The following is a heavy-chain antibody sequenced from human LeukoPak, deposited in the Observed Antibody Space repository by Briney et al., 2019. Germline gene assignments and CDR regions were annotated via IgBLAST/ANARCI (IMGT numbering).Heavy chain of an antibody. CDR2: VSYGGGT. V-gene: IGHV4-39*07. CDR1: GDSISSSEYY. D-gene: IGHD2-15*01. Sequence: SETLSLTCSVSGDSISSSEYYWGWIRQPPGKGLEWIGSVSYGGGTYNNPSLKTRVTMSVDTSKNQFSLRLSPVTAADTAVYFCARDSRYCRGGNCHLRFDYWGQGVLVTVSS. CDR3: ARDSRYCRGGNCHLRFDY. J-gene: IGHJ4*02.